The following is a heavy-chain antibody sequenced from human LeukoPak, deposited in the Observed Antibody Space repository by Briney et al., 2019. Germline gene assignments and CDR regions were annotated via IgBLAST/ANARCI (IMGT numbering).Heavy chain of an antibody. V-gene: IGHV4-39*07. J-gene: IGHJ5*02. D-gene: IGHD1-26*01. CDR3: ARAGGSYNRRFDP. CDR1: GGSISSSSYY. Sequence: PSETLSLTCTVSGGSISSSSYYWGWIRQPPGKGLEWIGYIYYGGSTYYNPSLKSRLTTSVDTSKNQFSLKLSSVTAADTAVYYCARAGGSYNRRFDPWGQGTLVTVSS. CDR2: IYYGGST.